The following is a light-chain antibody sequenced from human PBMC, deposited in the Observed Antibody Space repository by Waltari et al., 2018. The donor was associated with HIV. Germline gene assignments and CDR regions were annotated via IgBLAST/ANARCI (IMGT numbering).Light chain of an antibody. V-gene: IGLV1-51*01. CDR1: SSNIGNNY. CDR3: GTWDSSLSAWV. J-gene: IGLJ3*02. CDR2: DNN. Sequence: QSVLTQPPSVSAAPGQKVTISCSGSSSNIGNNYVSWYQQLPGTAPKLLIYDNNKLPSGIPDRVSGSKSGTSATLGVTGLQTGDEADYYCGTWDSSLSAWVFGGGTKLTVL.